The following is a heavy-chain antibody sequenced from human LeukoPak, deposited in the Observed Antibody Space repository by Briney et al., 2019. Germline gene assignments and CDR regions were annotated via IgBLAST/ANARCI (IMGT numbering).Heavy chain of an antibody. D-gene: IGHD3-22*01. CDR3: ARGEEPNYYDSSGYYYYFDY. CDR1: GGTFSSYA. CDR2: IIPIFGTA. Sequence: SVKVSCEASGGTFSSYAISWVRQAPGQGLEWMGRIIPIFGTANYTQKLQGRVTITTDESTSTAYMELSSLRSEDTAVYYCARGEEPNYYDSSGYYYYFDYWGQGTLVTVSS. J-gene: IGHJ4*02. V-gene: IGHV1-69*05.